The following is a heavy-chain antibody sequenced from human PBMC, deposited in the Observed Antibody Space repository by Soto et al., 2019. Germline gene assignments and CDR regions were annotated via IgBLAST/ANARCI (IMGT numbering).Heavy chain of an antibody. V-gene: IGHV1-3*01. CDR2: INAGNGNT. CDR1: GYTFNSHA. D-gene: IGHD3-10*02. J-gene: IGHJ5*02. CDR3: GRDQSGIGYYVDWFDP. Sequence: EASVKVSCKASGYTFNSHAIHWVRQAPGQRPEWLGWINAGNGNTYYSERFEGRVTFTRDTAATTVNMELTSLTSEDTAIYYCGRDQSGIGYYVDWFDPWGQGTLVTAPQ.